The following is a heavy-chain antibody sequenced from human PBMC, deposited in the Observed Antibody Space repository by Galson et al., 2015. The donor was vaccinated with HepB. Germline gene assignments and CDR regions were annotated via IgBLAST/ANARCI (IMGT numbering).Heavy chain of an antibody. CDR3: AREGQLRFLEWLLMDCCWFDP. Sequence: SVKVSCKASGYTFTSYAMNWVRQAPGQGLEWMGWINTNTGNPTYAQGFTGRFVSSLDTSVSTAYLQISSLKAEDTAVYYCAREGQLRFLEWLLMDCCWFDPWGQGTLVTVSS. D-gene: IGHD3-3*01. V-gene: IGHV7-4-1*02. CDR1: GYTFTSYA. J-gene: IGHJ5*02. CDR2: INTNTGNP.